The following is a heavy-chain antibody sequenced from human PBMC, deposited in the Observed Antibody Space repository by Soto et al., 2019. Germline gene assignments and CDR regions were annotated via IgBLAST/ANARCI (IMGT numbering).Heavy chain of an antibody. CDR2: IKSKTDGGTT. D-gene: IGHD1-26*01. CDR3: TTLEVEGGEYVVGALDGFDI. V-gene: IGHV3-15*01. J-gene: IGHJ3*02. Sequence: PGGSLRLSCAASGFTFSNAWMSWVRQAPGKGLEWVGRIKSKTDGGTTDYAAPVKGRFTISRDDSKNTLYLQMNSLKTEDTAVYYCTTLEVEGGEYVVGALDGFDIWGQGTMVTVSS. CDR1: GFTFSNAW.